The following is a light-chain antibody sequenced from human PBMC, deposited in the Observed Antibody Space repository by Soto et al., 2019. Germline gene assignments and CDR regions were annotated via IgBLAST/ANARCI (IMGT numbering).Light chain of an antibody. CDR1: SSDVGGYDY. V-gene: IGLV2-14*01. J-gene: IGLJ1*01. Sequence: QSVLTQLASVSGSPGQSITISCTGTSSDVGGYDYVSWYQQHPGKAPKLMVYDVSNRPSGVSNRFSGSKSGNTAALTISGHQAEDEAYYYCSSYTSSSTYVFGTGTKVTVL. CDR2: DVS. CDR3: SSYTSSSTYV.